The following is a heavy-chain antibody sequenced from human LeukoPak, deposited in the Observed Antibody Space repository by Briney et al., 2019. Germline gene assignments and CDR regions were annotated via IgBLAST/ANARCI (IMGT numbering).Heavy chain of an antibody. D-gene: IGHD2-2*01. V-gene: IGHV3-33*01. Sequence: GGSLRLSCAASGFTFSSYGMHWVRQAPGKGLEWVSVIWYDGSKKYYADSVKGRFTISRDNSKNTLYLQMNSLRAEDTAVYYCARTARTYCRSTSCPHPWYFDLWGRGTLVTVSS. J-gene: IGHJ2*01. CDR1: GFTFSSYG. CDR3: ARTARTYCRSTSCPHPWYFDL. CDR2: IWYDGSKK.